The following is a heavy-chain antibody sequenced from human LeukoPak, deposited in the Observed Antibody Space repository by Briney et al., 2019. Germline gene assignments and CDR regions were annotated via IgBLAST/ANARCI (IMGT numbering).Heavy chain of an antibody. CDR2: INPNSGGT. D-gene: IGHD3-22*01. CDR3: ARRGVYYDSSGYYYCFDY. V-gene: IGHV1-2*02. CDR1: GYTFTGYY. Sequence: ASVKVSFTASGYTFTGYYMHWVRQAPGQGLEWMGWINPNSGGTNYAQKFQGRVTMTRDTSISTAYMELSRLRSDDTAVYYCARRGVYYDSSGYYYCFDYWGQGTLVTVSS. J-gene: IGHJ4*02.